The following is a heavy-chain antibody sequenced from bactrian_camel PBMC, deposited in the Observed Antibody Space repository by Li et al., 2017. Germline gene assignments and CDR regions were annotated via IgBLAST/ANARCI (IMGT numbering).Heavy chain of an antibody. CDR2: ISGLDAET. CDR3: AAGPWSGTCDPQRSLPF. Sequence: HVQLVESGGDSVQAGGSLKLSCQASAHPHKFTKCGMGWFRQAPGKERESVATISGLDAETYADSVKDRFTISKDNVKNTLYLQMRGLKGEDAATYYCAAGPWSGTCDPQRSLPFWGQGTQVTVS. V-gene: IGHV3-3*01. CDR1: AHPHKFTKCG. D-gene: IGHD6*01. J-gene: IGHJ4*01.